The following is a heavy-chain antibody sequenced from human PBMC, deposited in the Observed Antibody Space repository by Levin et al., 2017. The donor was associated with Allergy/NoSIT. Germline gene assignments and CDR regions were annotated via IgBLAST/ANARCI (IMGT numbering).Heavy chain of an antibody. CDR3: ARQANYNYYYMDV. CDR1: GYTFTTYA. V-gene: IGHV1-3*01. Sequence: GESLKISCKASGYTFTTYALHWLRQAPGQGLEWLGWINGANGNTKYSQKLQGRVTISRDTSASTAYMELSSLSSEDTAVYYCARQANYNYYYMDVWGKGTTVTVSS. D-gene: IGHD3-10*01. J-gene: IGHJ6*03. CDR2: INGANGNT.